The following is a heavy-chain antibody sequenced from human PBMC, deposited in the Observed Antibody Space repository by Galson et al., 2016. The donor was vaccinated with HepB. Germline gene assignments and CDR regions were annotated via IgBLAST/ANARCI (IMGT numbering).Heavy chain of an antibody. J-gene: IGHJ4*02. CDR2: ISIGSPSYI. CDR1: GFTFSSYT. CDR3: ARGGATILRGEDLDY. Sequence: SLRLSCAASGFTFSSYTMNWVRQAPGKGLEWVSTISIGSPSYIYYADSVRGRFTISRDNAKNSLYLQMNSLRAEDTAVYYCARGGATILRGEDLDYWGQGILVTVSS. D-gene: IGHD5-12*01. V-gene: IGHV3-21*01.